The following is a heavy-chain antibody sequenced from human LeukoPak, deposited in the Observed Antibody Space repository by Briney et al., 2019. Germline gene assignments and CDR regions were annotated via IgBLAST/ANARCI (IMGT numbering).Heavy chain of an antibody. CDR2: IYTGGST. CDR1: GGSVSSGYYY. D-gene: IGHD3-10*01. CDR3: AGGLWFGESGFDY. J-gene: IGHJ4*02. V-gene: IGHV4-61*02. Sequence: SETLSLTCTVSGGSVSSGYYYWSWIRQPAGKELEWIGRIYTGGSTNYNPSLKSRVTVSVDTSKKQFSLKLSSVTAADTAVYYCAGGLWFGESGFDYWGQGTLVTVSS.